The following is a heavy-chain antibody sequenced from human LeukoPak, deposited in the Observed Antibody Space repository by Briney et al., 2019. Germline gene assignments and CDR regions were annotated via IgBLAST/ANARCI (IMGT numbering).Heavy chain of an antibody. CDR3: ARGGGGNSDFLTTYTGASLSFDY. D-gene: IGHD3-9*01. CDR1: GFTLSSYA. J-gene: IGHJ4*02. CDR2: LGISGDYA. V-gene: IGHV3-23*01. Sequence: PGGSLRLSCATSGFTLSSYAMSWVRQAPGKGLQWVSSLGISGDYAWYAGSVKGRFTISRDRSKNTLYLQMNRLGAEDTAVYYCARGGGGNSDFLTTYTGASLSFDYWGQGALVTASS.